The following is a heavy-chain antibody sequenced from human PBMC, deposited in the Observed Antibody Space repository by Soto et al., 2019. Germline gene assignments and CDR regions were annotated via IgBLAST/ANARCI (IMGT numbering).Heavy chain of an antibody. D-gene: IGHD3-10*02. CDR1: GGSISTHY. J-gene: IGHJ6*02. CDR3: AGGYYYVGSGPYLYIYGMDV. Sequence: ASETLSLTCTVSGGSISTHYWSWVRQVPGRGLEWLGYVYYTGNSNHDPSLKGRVTVSIAPSKSQFSLELTSVSAADTAVYYCAGGYYYVGSGPYLYIYGMDVWDQGTTVTVSS. CDR2: VYYTGNS. V-gene: IGHV4-59*11.